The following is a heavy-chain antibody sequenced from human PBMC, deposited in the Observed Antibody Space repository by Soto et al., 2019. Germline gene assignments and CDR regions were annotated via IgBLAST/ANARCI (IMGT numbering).Heavy chain of an antibody. CDR3: AKTPRGGAYGDWYFDL. J-gene: IGHJ2*01. D-gene: IGHD5-12*01. Sequence: EVQLLESGGGLVQPGGSLRVSCAASGFTFSSYGMSWVRQAPGKGLEWVSVISGRGSDTYYADSVKGRFTISRDNLRNTLYLQMNSLRAEDTAIYYCAKTPRGGAYGDWYFDLWGRGTLVTVSS. CDR2: ISGRGSDT. V-gene: IGHV3-23*01. CDR1: GFTFSSYG.